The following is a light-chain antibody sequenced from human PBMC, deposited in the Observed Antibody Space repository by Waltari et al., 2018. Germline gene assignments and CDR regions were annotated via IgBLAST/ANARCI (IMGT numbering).Light chain of an antibody. CDR3: TSYTSSSTYV. Sequence: QFALTQPASVSGSPGQSITISCPGTISDVGGYNSFSWYQHHPGKAPKLMIYDVNKKPSGVSDRFSGSKSGNTASLTISGLQTEDEADYYCTSYTSSSTYVFGIGTKVTVL. V-gene: IGLV2-14*03. CDR1: ISDVGGYNS. J-gene: IGLJ1*01. CDR2: DVN.